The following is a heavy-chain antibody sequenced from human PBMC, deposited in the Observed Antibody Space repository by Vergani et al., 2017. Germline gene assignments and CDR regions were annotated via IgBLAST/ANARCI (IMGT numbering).Heavy chain of an antibody. CDR3: ARLITIFGVVGSGDY. CDR2: INTGNGNT. V-gene: IGHV1-3*04. D-gene: IGHD3-3*01. Sequence: QVPLVQSGAEVKKPGASVKVSCKASGYTFTSYAMHWVRQAPGQRLEWMGWINTGNGNTKYSQKFQGRVTITRDTSGSPAYMELSSLRSEDTAVYYCARLITIFGVVGSGDYWGQGTLVTVSS. J-gene: IGHJ4*02. CDR1: GYTFTSYA.